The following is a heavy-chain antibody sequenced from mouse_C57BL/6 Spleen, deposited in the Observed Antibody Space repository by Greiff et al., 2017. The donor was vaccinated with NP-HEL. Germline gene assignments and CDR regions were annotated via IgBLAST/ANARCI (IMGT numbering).Heavy chain of an antibody. CDR3: ARDFYSNYSFDY. CDR2: INPNNGGT. J-gene: IGHJ2*01. D-gene: IGHD2-5*01. V-gene: IGHV1-26*01. Sequence: EVQLQQSGPELVKPGASVKISCKASGYTFTDYYMNWVKQSHGKSLEWIGDINPNNGGTSYNQKFKGKATLTVEKSSSTAYMELSSLTSEDSAVYYCARDFYSNYSFDYWGQGITLTVSS. CDR1: GYTFTDYY.